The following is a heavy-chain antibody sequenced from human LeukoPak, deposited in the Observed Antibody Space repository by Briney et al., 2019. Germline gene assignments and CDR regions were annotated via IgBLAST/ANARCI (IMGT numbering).Heavy chain of an antibody. D-gene: IGHD3-9*01. V-gene: IGHV3-30*04. Sequence: GRSLRLSCAASGFTFSSYAMHWVRQAPGKGLEWVAVISYDGSNKYYADSVKGRFTISGDNSKNTLYLQMNSLRAEDTAVYYCARGLLVLRYLPYGMDVWGQGTTVTVSS. CDR1: GFTFSSYA. J-gene: IGHJ6*02. CDR3: ARGLLVLRYLPYGMDV. CDR2: ISYDGSNK.